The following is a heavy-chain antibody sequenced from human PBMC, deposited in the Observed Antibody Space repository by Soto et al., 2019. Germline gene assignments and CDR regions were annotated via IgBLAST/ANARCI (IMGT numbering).Heavy chain of an antibody. D-gene: IGHD2-8*01. Sequence: SETLSLTCTVSGGSISSSSYYWGWIRQPPGKGLEWIGSIYYSGSTYYNPSLKSRVTISVDTSKNQFSLKLSSVTAADTAVYYCARYLDIVLMVYAYYFDYWGQGTLVTVSS. V-gene: IGHV4-39*01. CDR3: ARYLDIVLMVYAYYFDY. CDR1: GGSISSSSYY. CDR2: IYYSGST. J-gene: IGHJ4*02.